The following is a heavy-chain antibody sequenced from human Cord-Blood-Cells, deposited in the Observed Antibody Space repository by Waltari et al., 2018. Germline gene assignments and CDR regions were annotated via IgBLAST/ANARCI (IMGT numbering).Heavy chain of an antibody. CDR2: IYYSGST. D-gene: IGHD7-27*01. V-gene: IGHV4-59*08. J-gene: IGHJ4*02. CDR1: GGSISSYY. CDR3: ARQSSGSGDFDY. Sequence: QVQLQESGPGLVKPSETLSLTCTVSGGSISSYYWSWIRQPPGKGLEWIGYIYYSGSTNYNPSLKSRVTISVDTSKNQFSRKLSSVTAADTAVYYCARQSSGSGDFDYWGQGTLVTVSS.